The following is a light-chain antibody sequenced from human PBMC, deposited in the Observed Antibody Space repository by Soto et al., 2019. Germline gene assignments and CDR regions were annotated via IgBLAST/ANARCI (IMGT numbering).Light chain of an antibody. CDR3: SSYTSSPVV. V-gene: IGLV2-14*01. CDR1: SSDVGGYNY. J-gene: IGLJ2*01. Sequence: QSVLTQPASVSGSPGQSITISCTGTSSDVGGYNYVSWYQQHPGKAPKLMIYDVSNRPSGVSNRFSGSKSGNTASLTISGLKAEYEADYYCSSYTSSPVVFGGGTKVTVL. CDR2: DVS.